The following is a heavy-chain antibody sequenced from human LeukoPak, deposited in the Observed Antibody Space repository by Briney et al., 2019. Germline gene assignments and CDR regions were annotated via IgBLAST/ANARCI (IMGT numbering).Heavy chain of an antibody. V-gene: IGHV3-23*01. D-gene: IGHD2-15*01. CDR1: GFTLNYYG. CDR2: ISGSTGTT. Sequence: GGSLRLSCAASGFTLNYYGVSWVRQVPGKGLEWVSAISGSTGTTYYADSVMGRFTISRDNSKNTLYLQMNSLRVEDTAVYYCAKSKEDCCGSFDPWGQGTLVTVSS. CDR3: AKSKEDCCGSFDP. J-gene: IGHJ5*02.